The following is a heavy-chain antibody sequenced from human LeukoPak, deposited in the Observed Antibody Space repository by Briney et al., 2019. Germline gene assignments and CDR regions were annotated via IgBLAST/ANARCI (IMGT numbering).Heavy chain of an antibody. D-gene: IGHD6-13*01. V-gene: IGHV3-30-3*01. CDR2: ISYDGSDK. Sequence: GGSLRLSCAASGFTFSSYAMHWVRQAPGKGLEWVAVISYDGSDKYYADSVKGRFTISRDNSKNTLYLQMNSLRAEDTAVYYCARDPQQLYYFDYWGQGTLVTVSS. CDR3: ARDPQQLYYFDY. J-gene: IGHJ4*02. CDR1: GFTFSSYA.